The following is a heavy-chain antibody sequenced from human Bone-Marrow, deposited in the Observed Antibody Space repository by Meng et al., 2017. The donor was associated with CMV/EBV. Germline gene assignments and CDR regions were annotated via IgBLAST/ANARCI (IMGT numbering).Heavy chain of an antibody. V-gene: IGHV3-7*01. CDR2: IKQDGSEK. CDR1: GFTFSSYW. CDR3: ARGYINIVI. D-gene: IGHD3-3*02. Sequence: GESLKISCAASGFTFSSYWMSWVRQAPGKGLEWVANIKQDGSEKYYVDSVKGRFTISRDNAKNSLYLQMNSLRAEDTAVYYCARGYINIVIWGQGNLVNVSS. J-gene: IGHJ4*02.